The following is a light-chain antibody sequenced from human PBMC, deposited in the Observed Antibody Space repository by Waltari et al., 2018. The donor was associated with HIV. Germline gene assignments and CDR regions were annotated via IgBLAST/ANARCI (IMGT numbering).Light chain of an antibody. J-gene: IGLJ1*01. Sequence: QSVLTQPPSVSAAPGQKVTISCSGSSPNVGNNSVSWYRHLTGTAPNLLIYEDNKRPSGIPDRISGSKSGTSATLGITGLQTGDEADYYCATWDSDLRLGVVGAGTKVTVL. CDR3: ATWDSDLRLGV. CDR2: EDN. V-gene: IGLV1-51*02. CDR1: SPNVGNNS.